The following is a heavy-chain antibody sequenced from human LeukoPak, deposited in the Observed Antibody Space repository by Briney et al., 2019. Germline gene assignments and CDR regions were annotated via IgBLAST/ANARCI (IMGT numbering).Heavy chain of an antibody. V-gene: IGHV1-46*01. CDR1: GYTFTSNY. D-gene: IGHD6-13*01. CDR3: ARDLGSRNWFDP. Sequence: GASVKVSCKASGYTFTSNYMHWVRQPPGQGLEWMGIINPSGGSTSYAQKFQGRVTMTRDTSTSTVYMELSSLRSEDTAVYYCARDLGSRNWFDPWGQGTLVTVSS. J-gene: IGHJ5*02. CDR2: INPSGGST.